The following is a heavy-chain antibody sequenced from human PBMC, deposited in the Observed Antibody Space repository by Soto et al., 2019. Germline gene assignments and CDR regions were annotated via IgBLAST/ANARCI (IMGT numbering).Heavy chain of an antibody. D-gene: IGHD3-9*01. V-gene: IGHV4-31*01. CDR3: ASRRYYDILTGSKNWFDP. J-gene: IGHJ5*02. Sequence: LSLTCTVSGGSISSGGYYWSWIRQHPGKGLEWIGYIYYSGSTYYNPSLKSQVTISVDTSKNQFSLKLRSVTAADTAVYYCASRRYYDILTGSKNWFDPWGQGTLVTVSS. CDR2: IYYSGST. CDR1: GGSISSGGYY.